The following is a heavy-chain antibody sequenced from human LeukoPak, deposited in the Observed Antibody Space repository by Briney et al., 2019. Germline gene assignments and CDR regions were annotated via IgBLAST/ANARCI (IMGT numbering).Heavy chain of an antibody. J-gene: IGHJ5*02. Sequence: GASVKVSCKASGYTFTGYYMHWVRQAPGQGLEWMGWINPNSGGTNYAQKFQGRVTMTRDTSISIAYMELSRLRSDDTAVYYCARVDTRDNWFDPWGQGTLVTVSS. CDR3: ARVDTRDNWFDP. CDR2: INPNSGGT. D-gene: IGHD5-18*01. CDR1: GYTFTGYY. V-gene: IGHV1-2*02.